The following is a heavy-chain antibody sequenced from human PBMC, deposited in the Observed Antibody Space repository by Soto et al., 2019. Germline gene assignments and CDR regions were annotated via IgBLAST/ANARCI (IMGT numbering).Heavy chain of an antibody. CDR2: IYWDDDK. D-gene: IGHD3-10*01. V-gene: IGHV2-5*02. J-gene: IGHJ4*02. CDR3: AHKRVEGFGELYLDS. CDR1: GFSFSTTGVG. Sequence: QITLKESGPTLVKPTQTLTLTCTFSGFSFSTTGVGVAWIRQPPGKALEWLALIYWDDDKRYSPSLKSRLTITKDTSKNHVVLTMTNMAPVDTATYYCAHKRVEGFGELYLDSWGQGTLVTVSP.